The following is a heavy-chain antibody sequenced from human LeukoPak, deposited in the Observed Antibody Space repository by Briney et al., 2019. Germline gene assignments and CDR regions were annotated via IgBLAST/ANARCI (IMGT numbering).Heavy chain of an antibody. V-gene: IGHV3-21*01. D-gene: IGHD1-26*01. CDR1: TFTFSSYN. CDR3: VRDRGSYRPIDY. J-gene: IGHJ4*02. CDR2: ISSSGTYI. Sequence: PGGSLRLSCAASTFTFSSYNMNWVRQAPGKGLEWVSSISSSGTYIYYRDSVKGRFTISRDNAENSVYLEMNSLRVEDTAIYYCVRDRGSYRPIDYWGQGTLVTVSS.